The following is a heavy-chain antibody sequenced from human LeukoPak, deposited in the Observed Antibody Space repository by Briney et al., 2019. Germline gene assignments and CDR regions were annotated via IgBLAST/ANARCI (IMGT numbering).Heavy chain of an antibody. J-gene: IGHJ5*02. CDR3: ARHFRLVVENWFDP. Sequence: SETLSLTCAVSGGSISSSNWWSWVRQPPGKGLEWIGEIFQSGETDYNPSLRSRVIISINKSKNQFSLQLNSVTAADTAIYYCARHFRLVVENWFDPWGQGTLVTVSS. CDR2: IFQSGET. D-gene: IGHD2-21*01. CDR1: GGSISSSNW. V-gene: IGHV4/OR15-8*02.